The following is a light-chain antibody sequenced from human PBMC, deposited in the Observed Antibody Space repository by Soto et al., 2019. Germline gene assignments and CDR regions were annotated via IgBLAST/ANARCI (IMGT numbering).Light chain of an antibody. CDR2: DAS. CDR3: QQLWTYPLT. CDR1: QSISSW. Sequence: DIQMTQSPSTLSASVGDRVTITCRASQSISSWLAWYQQKPGKAPKLLIYDASSLEGGVPSRFSGSGSGTEFTLTISSLQPDDFATYYCQQLWTYPLTFGGGTKVDIK. V-gene: IGKV1-5*01. J-gene: IGKJ4*01.